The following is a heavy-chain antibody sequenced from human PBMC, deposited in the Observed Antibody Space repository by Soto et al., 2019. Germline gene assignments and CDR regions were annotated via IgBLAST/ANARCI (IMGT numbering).Heavy chain of an antibody. CDR2: INPSGGST. CDR1: GYSFSFYG. CDR3: ARGIAAAGTDAFDI. D-gene: IGHD6-13*01. J-gene: IGHJ3*02. Sequence: ASVKVSCKASGYSFSFYGINWVRQAPGQGLEWMGIINPSGGSTSYAQKFQGRVTMNRDTSTSTVYMELSSLRSEDTTVYYCARGIAAAGTDAFDIWGQGTMVTVSS. V-gene: IGHV1-46*01.